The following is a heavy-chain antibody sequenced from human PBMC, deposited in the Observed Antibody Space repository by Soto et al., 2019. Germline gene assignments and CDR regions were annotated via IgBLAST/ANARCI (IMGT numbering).Heavy chain of an antibody. CDR2: ISYTGVT. CDR3: VRVLDSSCDADI. D-gene: IGHD3-22*01. Sequence: QVQLQESGPGLVKPSETLSLTCSVSGGSVSNASFYWTWIRQAQGTGLEYIGYISYTGVTNYNPSLSRLITIALDTSKNHFSLKLNSMTAADTAAYYCVRVLDSSCDADIWGRGILVSVSS. V-gene: IGHV4-61*03. J-gene: IGHJ2*01. CDR1: GGSVSNASFY.